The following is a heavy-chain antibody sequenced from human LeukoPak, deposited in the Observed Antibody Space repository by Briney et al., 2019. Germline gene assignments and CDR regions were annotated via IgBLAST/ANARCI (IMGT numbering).Heavy chain of an antibody. V-gene: IGHV1-8*01. Sequence: ASVKVSCKASGYTFTSYEINWVRQATGQGLEWMGWMNPNSGNTGYARKFQGRVTMTRNTSISTAYMELSSLRSEDTAVYYCARGAAGPNHYYYYGMDVWGQGTTVTVSS. CDR1: GYTFTSYE. J-gene: IGHJ6*02. CDR2: MNPNSGNT. CDR3: ARGAAGPNHYYYYGMDV. D-gene: IGHD6-13*01.